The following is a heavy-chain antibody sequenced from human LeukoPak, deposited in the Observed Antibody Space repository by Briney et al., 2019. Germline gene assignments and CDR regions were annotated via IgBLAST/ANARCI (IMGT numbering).Heavy chain of an antibody. CDR1: GGTFSSYA. Sequence: SVKVSCKASGGTFSSYAISWVRQAPGQGLEWMGGIIPIFGTANYAQKFQGRVTITTDESTSTAYMELSSLRSEDTAVYYCARGCLYCSSSEGGASYYYYYMDVWGKGTTVTVSS. V-gene: IGHV1-69*05. CDR2: IIPIFGTA. CDR3: ARGCLYCSSSEGGASYYYYYMDV. D-gene: IGHD6-6*01. J-gene: IGHJ6*03.